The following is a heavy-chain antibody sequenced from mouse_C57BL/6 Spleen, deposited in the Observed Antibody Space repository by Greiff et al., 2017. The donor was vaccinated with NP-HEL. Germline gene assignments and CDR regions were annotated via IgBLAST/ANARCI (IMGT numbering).Heavy chain of an antibody. Sequence: VQLQQSGPELVKPGASVKIPCKASGYTFTDYNMDWVKQSHGKSLEWIGDINPNNGGTIYNQKFKGKATLTVDKSSSTAYMELRSLTSEDTAVYYCARNGHDGYYAWFAYWGQGTLVTVSA. CDR3: ARNGHDGYYAWFAY. V-gene: IGHV1-18*01. D-gene: IGHD2-3*01. J-gene: IGHJ3*01. CDR2: INPNNGGT. CDR1: GYTFTDYN.